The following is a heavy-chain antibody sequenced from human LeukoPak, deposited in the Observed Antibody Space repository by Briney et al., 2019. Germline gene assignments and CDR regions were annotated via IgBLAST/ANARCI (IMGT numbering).Heavy chain of an antibody. Sequence: SETLSLTCTVSGGSISSTSYYWGWIRQPPGKGLEWIGSVYYTGSTYYNPSLKSRVTISVDTSKNQFSLKMSSVTAADTAVYYCARHQGLGLLCQLLLAFDYWGQGTLVTVSS. CDR2: VYYTGST. CDR3: ARHQGLGLLCQLLLAFDY. CDR1: GGSISSTSYY. D-gene: IGHD2-15*01. V-gene: IGHV4-39*01. J-gene: IGHJ4*02.